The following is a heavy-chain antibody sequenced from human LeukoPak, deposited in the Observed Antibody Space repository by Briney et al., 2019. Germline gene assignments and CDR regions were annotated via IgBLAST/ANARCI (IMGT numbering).Heavy chain of an antibody. V-gene: IGHV3-7*04. CDR1: GFTFSSYW. D-gene: IGHD3-10*01. CDR3: ARAYYYDSKNYYNPTSSFDY. J-gene: IGHJ4*02. CDR2: IKQDGSET. Sequence: GGSLRLSCAASGFTFSSYWMSWVRQAPGKGLEWVANIKQDGSETYFVDSVKGRFTISRDNAKNSLNLQMNSLRAEDTAVYYCARAYYYDSKNYYNPTSSFDYWGQGTLVTVAS.